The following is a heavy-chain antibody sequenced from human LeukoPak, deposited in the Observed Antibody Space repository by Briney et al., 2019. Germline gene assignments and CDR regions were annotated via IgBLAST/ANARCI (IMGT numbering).Heavy chain of an antibody. D-gene: IGHD6-6*01. Sequence: ASVKVSCKASGYTFTRYGISWVRQAPGQGLEWMGWISAYNGNTNYAQKLQGRVTMTTDTSTSTAYMELRSLRAEDTAVYYCARVYSSSSGRALDYWGQGTLVTVSS. CDR3: ARVYSSSSGRALDY. J-gene: IGHJ4*02. CDR1: GYTFTRYG. V-gene: IGHV1-18*01. CDR2: ISAYNGNT.